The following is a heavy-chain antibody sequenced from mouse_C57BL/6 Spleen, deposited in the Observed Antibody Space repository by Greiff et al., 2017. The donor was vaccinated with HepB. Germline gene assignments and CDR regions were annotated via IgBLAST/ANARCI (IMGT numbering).Heavy chain of an antibody. CDR3: ARSDYGSSYDYAMDY. CDR1: GYTFTSYW. Sequence: VQLQQPGAELVKPGASVKMSCKASGYTFTSYWITWVKQRPGQGLEWIGDIYPGSGSTNYNEKFKSKATLTVDTSSSTAYMQLSSLTSEDSAFYYCARSDYGSSYDYAMDYWGQGTSVTVSS. V-gene: IGHV1-55*01. J-gene: IGHJ4*01. CDR2: IYPGSGST. D-gene: IGHD1-1*01.